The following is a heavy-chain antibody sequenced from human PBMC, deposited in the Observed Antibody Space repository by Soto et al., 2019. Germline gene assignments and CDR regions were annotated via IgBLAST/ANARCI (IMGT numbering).Heavy chain of an antibody. CDR1: GFTFSSYA. Sequence: GGSLRLSFAASGFTFSSYAMSWVRQAPGKGLEWVSAISGSGGSTYYADSVKGRFTISRDNSKNTLYLQMNSLRAEDTAVYYCAKQITGTTRGDYWGQGTLVTVSS. D-gene: IGHD1-20*01. CDR3: AKQITGTTRGDY. V-gene: IGHV3-23*01. CDR2: ISGSGGST. J-gene: IGHJ4*02.